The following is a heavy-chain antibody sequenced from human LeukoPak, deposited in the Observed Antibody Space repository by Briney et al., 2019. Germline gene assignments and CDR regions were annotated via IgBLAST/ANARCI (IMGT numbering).Heavy chain of an antibody. CDR2: ISSSGGST. CDR3: AKEPPDSTPGNYFDY. V-gene: IGHV3-23*01. J-gene: IGHJ4*02. Sequence: PGGSLRLSCAASGFTFSNYVMSWVRQAPGKGLEWVSAISSSGGSTYYADSVKVRFTISRDNSKNTLYLQMNSLRAGDTAVYHCAKEPPDSTPGNYFDYWGQGTLVTVSS. CDR1: GFTFSNYV. D-gene: IGHD5/OR15-5a*01.